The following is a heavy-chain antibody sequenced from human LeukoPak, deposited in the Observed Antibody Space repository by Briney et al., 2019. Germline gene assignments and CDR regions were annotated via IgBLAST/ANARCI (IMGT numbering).Heavy chain of an antibody. CDR2: IYSGGST. J-gene: IGHJ4*02. V-gene: IGHV3-53*01. D-gene: IGHD2-2*01. CDR1: GFTVSSNY. Sequence: PGGSLRLSCAASGFTVSSNYMSWVRQAPGKGLEWVSVIYSGGSTYYADSVKGRFTISRDNSKNTLYLQMNSLRAEDTAVYYCASTPTYPLGYCSSTGCQDYWGQGTLVTVSS. CDR3: ASTPTYPLGYCSSTGCQDY.